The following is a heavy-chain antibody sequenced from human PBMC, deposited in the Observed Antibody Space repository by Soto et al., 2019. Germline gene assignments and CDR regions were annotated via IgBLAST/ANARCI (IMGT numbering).Heavy chain of an antibody. CDR2: ISYEGNNK. CDR3: ARAGCDGGTCYTLVGLRYGMDV. D-gene: IGHD2-15*01. Sequence: QVQLVESGGGVVQPGRSLRLSCAASGFTFSNYAMYWVRQAPGKGLEWVAVISYEGNNKYYADSVKGRFTISRDNSKNTLYLQMNSLRAEDTAVYYCARAGCDGGTCYTLVGLRYGMDVWGQGTTVTVSS. J-gene: IGHJ6*02. V-gene: IGHV3-30-3*01. CDR1: GFTFSNYA.